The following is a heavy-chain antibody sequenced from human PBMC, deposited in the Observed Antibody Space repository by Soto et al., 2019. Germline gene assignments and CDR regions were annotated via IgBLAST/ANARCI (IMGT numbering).Heavy chain of an antibody. CDR2: IIPIFGTA. D-gene: IGHD1-1*01. CDR3: ASQTGTTGNYYYGMDV. CDR1: GGTFNRYG. V-gene: IGHV1-69*12. Sequence: QVQLVQSGAEVKKPGSSVKVSCKASGGTFNRYGISWVRQAPGQGLEWMGGIIPIFGTANYAQKFQGRVTITADESTSTAYMELSSLRSEDTAVYYCASQTGTTGNYYYGMDVWGQGTTVTVSS. J-gene: IGHJ6*02.